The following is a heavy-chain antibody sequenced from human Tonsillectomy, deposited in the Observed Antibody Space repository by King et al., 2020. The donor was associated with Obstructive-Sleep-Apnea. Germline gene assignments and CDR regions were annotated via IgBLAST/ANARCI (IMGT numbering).Heavy chain of an antibody. Sequence: VQLVESGGGLVQPGGSLRLSCAASGFTFSSYDMHLVRQAPGKGLEYVSAISSNGVSTYYANSVKGRFTISRDNFKSTLYLQMGSLRAEDMAVYYCARDGYTSSSDYWGQGTLVTVSS. CDR2: ISSNGVST. CDR1: GFTFSSYD. CDR3: ARDGYTSSSDY. J-gene: IGHJ4*02. D-gene: IGHD6-13*01. V-gene: IGHV3-64*01.